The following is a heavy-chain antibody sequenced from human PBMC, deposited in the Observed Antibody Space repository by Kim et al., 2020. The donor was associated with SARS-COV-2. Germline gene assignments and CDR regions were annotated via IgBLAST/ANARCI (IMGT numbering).Heavy chain of an antibody. V-gene: IGHV6-1*01. CDR1: GDSVSSNSAA. Sequence: SQTLSLTCAISGDSVSSNSAAWNWIRQSPSRGLEWLGRTYYRSKWYNDYAVSVKSRITINPDTSKNQFSLQLNSVTPEDTAVYYCAATSGYSSGWYYYGMDVWGQGTTVTVSS. CDR3: AATSGYSSGWYYYGMDV. J-gene: IGHJ6*02. CDR2: TYYRSKWYN. D-gene: IGHD6-19*01.